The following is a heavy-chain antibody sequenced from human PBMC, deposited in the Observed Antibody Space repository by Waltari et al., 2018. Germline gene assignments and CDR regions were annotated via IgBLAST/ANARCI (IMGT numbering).Heavy chain of an antibody. CDR1: GGSFSGNY. CDR3: ARGPDRAKAGID. Sequence: QVQLQQWGAGLLKPSETLSLTCAVYGGSFSGNYWNWIRQPPGKGLEWIGDINHSGAATYNPSLKSRVTISIDTSKNQFSLKLNSVTAADTAVYYCARGPDRAKAGIDWGQGTLVTVSS. D-gene: IGHD5-18*01. V-gene: IGHV4-34*01. CDR2: INHSGAA. J-gene: IGHJ4*02.